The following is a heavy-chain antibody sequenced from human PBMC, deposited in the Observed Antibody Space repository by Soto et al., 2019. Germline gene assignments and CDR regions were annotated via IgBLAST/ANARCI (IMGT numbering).Heavy chain of an antibody. D-gene: IGHD3-16*01. J-gene: IGHJ6*02. CDR2: ISGSGGIT. CDR1: GFAFSIYA. Sequence: SGFAFSIYAMSWVRQSPGNGLDWVSVISGSGGITYSADSLKGRFTISRDNSKKILYLQMNSLRAEDTAVYYCAKGITDTGGYYYYSMDXWGQVTAVTVS. CDR3: AKGITDTGGYYYYSMDX. V-gene: IGHV3-23*01.